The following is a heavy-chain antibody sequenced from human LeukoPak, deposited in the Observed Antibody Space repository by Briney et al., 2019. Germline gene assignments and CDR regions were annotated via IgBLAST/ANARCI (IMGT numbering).Heavy chain of an antibody. D-gene: IGHD6-13*01. Sequence: GGSLRLSCAASGFRFDESDMHWVRQAPGKGPEWVSGINWNSGSIAYANSVRGRFAISRDNANNSLSLQMNSLGVEDTAFYYCARGGYTSSWDYFDFWGQGTLVTVSS. CDR2: INWNSGSI. J-gene: IGHJ4*02. CDR3: ARGGYTSSWDYFDF. V-gene: IGHV3-9*01. CDR1: GFRFDESD.